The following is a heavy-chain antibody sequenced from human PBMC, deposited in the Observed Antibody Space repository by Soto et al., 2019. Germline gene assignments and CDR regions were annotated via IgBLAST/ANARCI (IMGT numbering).Heavy chain of an antibody. CDR1: GGSFSGYY. CDR3: ARGGVVPAAMRVDY. CDR2: INHSGST. V-gene: IGHV4-34*01. J-gene: IGHJ4*02. D-gene: IGHD2-2*01. Sequence: QVQLQQWGAGLLKPSKTLSLTCAVYGGSFSGYYWSWIRQPPGKGLEWIGEINHSGSTNYNPSLKSRVTISVDTSKNQFSLKLSSVTAADTAVYYCARGGVVPAAMRVDYWGQGTLVTVSS.